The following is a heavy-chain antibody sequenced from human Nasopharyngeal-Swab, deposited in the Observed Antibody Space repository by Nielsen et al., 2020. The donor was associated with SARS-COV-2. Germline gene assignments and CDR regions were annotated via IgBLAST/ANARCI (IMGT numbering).Heavy chain of an antibody. J-gene: IGHJ4*02. CDR1: GFTFDDYA. CDR2: ISWNSGSI. V-gene: IGHV3-9*01. D-gene: IGHD2-2*01. CDR3: TRYCSTTSCPRGFDY. Sequence: SLKISCAASGFTFDDYAMHWVRQAPGKGLEWVSGISWNSGSIGYVDSVKGRFTISRDNAKNSLYLQMNSLRADDTAVYYCTRYCSTTSCPRGFDYWGQGTLVTVSS.